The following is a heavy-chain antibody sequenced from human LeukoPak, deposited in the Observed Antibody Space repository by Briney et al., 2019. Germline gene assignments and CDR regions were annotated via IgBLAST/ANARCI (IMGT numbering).Heavy chain of an antibody. Sequence: PSETLSLTCTVSGGFISSGSYYWNWIRQPAGKGLEWIGRIYTSGSTYYNPSLKSRVTISVDTSKNQFSLHLSSVTAADTAVYYCARQVIPGWFDPWGQGTLVTVSS. CDR1: GGFISSGSYY. CDR3: ARQVIPGWFDP. V-gene: IGHV4-61*02. CDR2: IYTSGST. D-gene: IGHD2-21*01. J-gene: IGHJ5*02.